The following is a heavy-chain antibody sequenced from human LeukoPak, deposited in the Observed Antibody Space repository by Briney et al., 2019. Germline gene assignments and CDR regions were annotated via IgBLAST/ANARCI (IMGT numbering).Heavy chain of an antibody. Sequence: GGSLRLSCAASGFTFSSYEMNWVRQAPGKGLEWVSYISSSGSTIYYADSVKGRFTISRDNAKNSLYLQMNSLRAEDTAVYYCARVITIFGVVMDMWGQGTLVTVSS. CDR2: ISSSGSTI. D-gene: IGHD3-3*01. V-gene: IGHV3-48*03. CDR1: GFTFSSYE. CDR3: ARVITIFGVVMDM. J-gene: IGHJ4*02.